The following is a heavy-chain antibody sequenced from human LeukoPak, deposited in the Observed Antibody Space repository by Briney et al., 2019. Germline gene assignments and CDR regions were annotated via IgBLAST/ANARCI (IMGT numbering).Heavy chain of an antibody. CDR3: ARGYGYSYGYPYYMDV. CDR2: ISSSSSTI. J-gene: IGHJ6*03. CDR1: GLTFSSYS. V-gene: IGHV3-48*01. D-gene: IGHD5-18*01. Sequence: GGSLRLSCAASGLTFSSYSMNWVRQAPGKGLEWVSYISSSSSTIYYADSVKGRFTISRDNAKNSLYLQMNSLRAEDTAVYYCARGYGYSYGYPYYMDVWGKGTTITVSS.